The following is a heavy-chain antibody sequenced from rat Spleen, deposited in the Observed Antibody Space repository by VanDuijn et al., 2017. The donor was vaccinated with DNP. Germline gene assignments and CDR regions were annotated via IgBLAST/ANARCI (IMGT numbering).Heavy chain of an antibody. CDR3: ATPEEGAVSWFAY. D-gene: IGHD1-11*01. CDR1: GLNFSAYW. CDR2: IKGDSSVI. Sequence: EVKLVESGGGLVQPGRSLKISCEASGLNFSAYWMGWVRQAPGRGLEWIGEIKGDSSVINHNPSLRDRFTISRDNAQNTLYLQMDSLRSEDTATYYCATPEEGAVSWFAYWGQGTLATVSS. V-gene: IGHV4-2*01. J-gene: IGHJ3*01.